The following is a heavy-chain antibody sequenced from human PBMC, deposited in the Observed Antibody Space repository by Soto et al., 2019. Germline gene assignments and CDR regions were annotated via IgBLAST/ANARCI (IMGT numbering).Heavy chain of an antibody. D-gene: IGHD3-22*01. CDR3: ARATYNSGESAFDI. CDR1: RYPFTSYD. Sequence: QVQLMQSGAEVKKPGASVKVSCKASRYPFTSYDIHWVRQATGQGLEWMGWMNPNSGNTAFAQKFQDRVTMTRNTSTRIAYMELSSLRSEDTAVYYCARATYNSGESAFDIWGQGTMVTVSS. CDR2: MNPNSGNT. J-gene: IGHJ3*02. V-gene: IGHV1-8*01.